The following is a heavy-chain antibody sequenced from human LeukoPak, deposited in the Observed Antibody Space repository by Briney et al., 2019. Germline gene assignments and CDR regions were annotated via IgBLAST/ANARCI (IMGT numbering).Heavy chain of an antibody. CDR1: GFTFSNYA. CDR2: VSYDGSNK. CDR3: ATPLDYYDRSDSHQGGD. D-gene: IGHD3-22*01. Sequence: PGGSLRLSCAASGFTFSNYAMHWVRQAPDKGLEWMAVVSYDGSNKYYADSVKGRFTVSRDNAKNSLYLQMNSLRAEDTAVYYCATPLDYYDRSDSHQGGDWGQGTLVTVSS. J-gene: IGHJ4*02. V-gene: IGHV3-30*04.